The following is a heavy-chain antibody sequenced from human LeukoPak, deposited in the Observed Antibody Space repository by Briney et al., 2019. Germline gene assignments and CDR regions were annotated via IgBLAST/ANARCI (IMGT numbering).Heavy chain of an antibody. CDR1: GFTFSAYS. CDR3: AREYGIAAVGGLDV. J-gene: IGHJ6*04. D-gene: IGHD6-25*01. CDR2: LSYDGSNQ. Sequence: GRSLRLSCAASGFTFSAYSLHWLCQAPGKGLEWVADLSYDGSNQYYADSVKGRFTISRDASKNVLYLQMNSLGAEDTAVYYCAREYGIAAVGGLDVWGKGITVTVSS. V-gene: IGHV3-30*04.